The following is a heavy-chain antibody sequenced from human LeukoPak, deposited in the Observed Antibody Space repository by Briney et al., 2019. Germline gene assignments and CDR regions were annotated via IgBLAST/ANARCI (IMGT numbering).Heavy chain of an antibody. V-gene: IGHV4-31*11. CDR3: ARDVVVTSSPDAFDI. Sequence: PSQTLSLTCVVSGDSVNSGGYYWTWIRHYPGKGLEWIGHISNSGTTSYNPSLRSRVSISVDTSYNHFSLTLTSVTAADTAVYYCARDVVVTSSPDAFDIWGQGTMVVVSS. J-gene: IGHJ3*02. CDR1: GDSVNSGGYY. CDR2: ISNSGTT. D-gene: IGHD2-21*02.